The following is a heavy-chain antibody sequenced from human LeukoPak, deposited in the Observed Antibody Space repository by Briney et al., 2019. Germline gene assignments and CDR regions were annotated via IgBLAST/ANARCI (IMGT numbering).Heavy chain of an antibody. CDR2: IYYSGST. D-gene: IGHD4-17*01. Sequence: SETLSLTCTVSGGSITGYYWSWIRQPPGKGLEWIGYIYYSGSTNYNPSLKSRVTISVDTSKNQFSLKLSSVTAADTAVYYCARDRRDYGDAYFDYWGQGTLVTVSS. J-gene: IGHJ4*02. CDR1: GGSITGYY. V-gene: IGHV4-59*01. CDR3: ARDRRDYGDAYFDY.